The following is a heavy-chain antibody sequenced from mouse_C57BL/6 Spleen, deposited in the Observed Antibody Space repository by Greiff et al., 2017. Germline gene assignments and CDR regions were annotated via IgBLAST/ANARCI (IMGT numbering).Heavy chain of an antibody. V-gene: IGHV14-2*01. CDR2: IDPEDGET. CDR1: GFNIKDYY. J-gene: IGHJ2*01. D-gene: IGHD1-1*01. Sequence: EVQLQQSGAELVKPGASVKLSCTASGFNIKDYYMHWVKQRTEQGLEWIGRIDPEDGETKYAPKFPGKATITADTSSNTAYLQLSSLTSEDTAVYYCARRTTVVAWYFDYWGQGTTLTVSS. CDR3: ARRTTVVAWYFDY.